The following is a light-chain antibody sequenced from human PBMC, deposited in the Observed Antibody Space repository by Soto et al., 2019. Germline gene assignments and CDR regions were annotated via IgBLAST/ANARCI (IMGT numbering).Light chain of an antibody. Sequence: ESVLTQSPGTLSLSPGERATLSCRASQSVSTSYLAWYQQKPGQAPRLLIYGASSRATGIPDRFSGSGSGADFTLTISRLEPEDVAVYYCQQYGSVPITFGGGTKVEIK. V-gene: IGKV3-20*01. CDR1: QSVSTSY. CDR2: GAS. J-gene: IGKJ4*01. CDR3: QQYGSVPIT.